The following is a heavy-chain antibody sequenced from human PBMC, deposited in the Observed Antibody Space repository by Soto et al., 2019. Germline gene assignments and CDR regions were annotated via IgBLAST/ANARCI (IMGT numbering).Heavy chain of an antibody. CDR2: IYYSGST. D-gene: IGHD5-18*01. V-gene: IGHV4-31*03. CDR3: ARSGYSYGPNPILY. J-gene: IGHJ4*02. CDR1: VGSISSGGYY. Sequence: QVQLQESGPGLVKPSQTLSLSCTVSVGSISSGGYYWSWIRQHPGKDLEWIGYIYYSGSTYYNPSLKSRVTISVDTSKNQFSLKLSSVTAADTAAYYCARSGYSYGPNPILYWGQGTLVTVS.